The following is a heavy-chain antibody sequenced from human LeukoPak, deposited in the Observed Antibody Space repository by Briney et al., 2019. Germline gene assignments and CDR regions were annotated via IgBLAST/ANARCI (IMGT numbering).Heavy chain of an antibody. V-gene: IGHV1-18*01. D-gene: IGHD2-21*02. CDR1: GYTFTSYG. CDR3: ASGIVVVTATPRYYYGMDV. CDR2: ISAYNGNT. Sequence: ASVKVSCKASGYTFTSYGISWVRQAPGQGLEWMGWISAYNGNTNYAQKLQGRVTMTTDTSTSTAYMELRSLRSDDTAVYYCASGIVVVTATPRYYYGMDVWGQGTTVTVSS. J-gene: IGHJ6*02.